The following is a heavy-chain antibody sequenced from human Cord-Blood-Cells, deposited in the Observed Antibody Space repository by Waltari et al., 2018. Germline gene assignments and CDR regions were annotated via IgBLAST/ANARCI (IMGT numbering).Heavy chain of an antibody. CDR1: GFNVSSDY. CDR3: ARDRYNWGAFDI. J-gene: IGHJ3*02. D-gene: IGHD1-20*01. Sequence: EVPLVESGGGLIQPGGSLRLSCAASGFNVSSDYMSWVCQAPGKGLEWVSVIYSGGSTYYADSVKGRFTISRDNSKNTLYLQMNSLRAEDTAVYYCARDRYNWGAFDIWGQGTMVTVSS. CDR2: IYSGGST. V-gene: IGHV3-53*01.